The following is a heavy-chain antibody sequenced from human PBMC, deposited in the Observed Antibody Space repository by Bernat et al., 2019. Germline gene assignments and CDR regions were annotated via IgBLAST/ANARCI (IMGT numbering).Heavy chain of an antibody. CDR1: GFTFNDYA. V-gene: IGHV3-9*01. D-gene: IGHD4-17*01. J-gene: IGHJ2*01. CDR2: ISWNSGTI. CDR3: AKCRGGVTTNWYFDL. Sequence: EVQLVESGGGLVQPGRSLRLSCAASGFTFNDYAMHWVRQAPGKALEWVSGISWNSGTIAYADSVKGRFTISRDNAKKSLYPQMNSLRTEDTAFYYCAKCRGGVTTNWYFDLWGRGTLVTVSS.